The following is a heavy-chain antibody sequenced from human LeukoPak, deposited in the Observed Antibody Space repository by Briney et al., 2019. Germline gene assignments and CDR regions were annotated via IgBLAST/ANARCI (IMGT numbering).Heavy chain of an antibody. J-gene: IGHJ5*02. CDR3: ARDPPYGDYLDP. CDR2: ISSSGSTI. V-gene: IGHV3-48*03. Sequence: GRSLRLSCAASGFTFSSYVMNWVRQAPGKGLEWVSYISSSGSTIYYADSVKGRFTISRDNAKNSLYLQMNSLRAEDTAVYYCARDPPYGDYLDPWGQGTLVTVSS. CDR1: GFTFSSYV. D-gene: IGHD4-17*01.